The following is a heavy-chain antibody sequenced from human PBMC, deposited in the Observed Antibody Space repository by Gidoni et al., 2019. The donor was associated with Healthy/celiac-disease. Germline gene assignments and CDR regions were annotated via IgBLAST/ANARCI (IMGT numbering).Heavy chain of an antibody. D-gene: IGHD5-18*01. CDR3: AKAVDTAMVTLGY. CDR1: GFPFDDYA. J-gene: IGHJ4*02. V-gene: IGHV3-9*01. CDR2: SSWNSGSI. Sequence: EVQLVESGGGLVQPGRSLRLSCAASGFPFDDYAMHWVRQAPGKGLEWVSGSSWNSGSIGYADSVKGRFTISRDNAKNSLYLQMNSLRAEDTALYYCAKAVDTAMVTLGYWGQGTLVTVSS.